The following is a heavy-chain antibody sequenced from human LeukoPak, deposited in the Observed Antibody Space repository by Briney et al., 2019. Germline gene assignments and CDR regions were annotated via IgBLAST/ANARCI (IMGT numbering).Heavy chain of an antibody. D-gene: IGHD6-13*01. CDR1: GGTFSSYA. J-gene: IGHJ3*02. CDR3: ASLTGYSSSWDAFNI. Sequence: SVKVSCKASGGTFSSYAISWVRQAPGQGLEWMGGIIPIFGTANYAQKFQGRVTITADESTSTAYMELSSLRSDDTAVYYCASLTGYSSSWDAFNIWGQGTMVTVSS. V-gene: IGHV1-69*13. CDR2: IIPIFGTA.